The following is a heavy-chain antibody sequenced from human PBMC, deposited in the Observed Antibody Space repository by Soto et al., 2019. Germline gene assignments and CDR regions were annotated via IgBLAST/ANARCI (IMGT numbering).Heavy chain of an antibody. V-gene: IGHV3-30*18. CDR3: AKDRGAGYYFDY. CDR2: ISHDGTTK. CDR1: GFTFNTYA. D-gene: IGHD1-26*01. Sequence: QVELEESGGAGVQPGRSLRPSWEAPGFTFNTYAIHGARQALGKGLERVAVISHDGTTKYYADSVRGRFTISRDNSDNTLYLQMDSLRVDDTSIYYCAKDRGAGYYFDYWGQGTLVTVSS. J-gene: IGHJ4*02.